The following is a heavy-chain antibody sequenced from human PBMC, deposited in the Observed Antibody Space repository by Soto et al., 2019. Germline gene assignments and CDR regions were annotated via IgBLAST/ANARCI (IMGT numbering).Heavy chain of an antibody. CDR3: ARDGRYSSSWYPPYGMDV. D-gene: IGHD6-13*01. Sequence: GGSLRLSCAASGFTFSSYGMHWVRQAPGKGLEWVAVIWYDGSNKYYADSVKGRFTISRDNSKNTLYLQMNSLRAEDTAVYYCARDGRYSSSWYPPYGMDVWGQGTTVTVSS. J-gene: IGHJ6*02. V-gene: IGHV3-33*01. CDR1: GFTFSSYG. CDR2: IWYDGSNK.